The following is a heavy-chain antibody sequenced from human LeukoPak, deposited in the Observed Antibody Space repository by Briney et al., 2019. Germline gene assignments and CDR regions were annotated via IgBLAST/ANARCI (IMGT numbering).Heavy chain of an antibody. J-gene: IGHJ4*02. CDR2: ISSSGSTI. CDR3: ARDLLGWELHYFDY. CDR1: GFNFNTYS. D-gene: IGHD1-26*01. V-gene: IGHV3-48*04. Sequence: GGSLRLSCAASGFNFNTYSMNWVRQAPGKGLEWVSYISSSGSTIYYADSVKGRFTISRDNAKNSLYLQMNSLRAEDTAVYYCARDLLGWELHYFDYWGQGTLVTVSS.